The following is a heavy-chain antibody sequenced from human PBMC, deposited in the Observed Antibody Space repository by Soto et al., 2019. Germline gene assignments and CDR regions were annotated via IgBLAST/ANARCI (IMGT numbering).Heavy chain of an antibody. V-gene: IGHV3-30*18. CDR2: ISYDGSNK. J-gene: IGHJ6*02. Sequence: QAGGSLRLSCAASGFTFSSYGMHWVRQAPGKGLEWVAVISYDGSNKYYADSVKGRFTISRDNSKNTLYLQMNSLRAEDTAVYYCAKAFNDYGGNSLYYYYYYGMDVWGQGTTVTVSS. D-gene: IGHD4-17*01. CDR1: GFTFSSYG. CDR3: AKAFNDYGGNSLYYYYYYGMDV.